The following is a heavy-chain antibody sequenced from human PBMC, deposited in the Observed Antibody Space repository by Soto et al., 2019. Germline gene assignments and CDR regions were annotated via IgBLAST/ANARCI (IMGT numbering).Heavy chain of an antibody. J-gene: IGHJ4*02. CDR3: ARGLRDFDY. CDR2: LSGGGDSP. D-gene: IGHD6-19*01. CDR1: EFTFSTSA. V-gene: IGHV3-23*01. Sequence: EVQLLESGGGLVQPGGSLRLSCAASEFTFSTSAMSWVRQAPGKGLEWVSGLSGGGDSPYYPDSVKGRFTISRDNSKNTLYLQMNSLRVEDTAVYYCARGLRDFDYWGQGTLVTVSS.